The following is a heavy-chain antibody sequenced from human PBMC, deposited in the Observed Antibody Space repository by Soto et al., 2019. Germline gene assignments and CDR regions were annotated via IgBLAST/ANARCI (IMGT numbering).Heavy chain of an antibody. CDR2: MTGSGVTM. CDR1: GFTFSGHS. CDR3: ARDGGASTFDFDS. V-gene: IGHV3-48*04. J-gene: IGHJ4*02. D-gene: IGHD3-10*01. Sequence: PGGSLRLSCAASGFTFSGHSLNWIRQAPWKGLEWIAYMTGSGVTMYADSVKGRFTISRDNAKNSLYLQMDSLRVEDMAVYYCARDGGASTFDFDSWGQGTLVTVSS.